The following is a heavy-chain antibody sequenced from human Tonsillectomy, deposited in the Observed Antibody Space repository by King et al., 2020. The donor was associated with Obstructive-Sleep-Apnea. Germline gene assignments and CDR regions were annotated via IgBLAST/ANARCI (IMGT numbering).Heavy chain of an antibody. Sequence: VQLVESGGGVVQPGRSLRLSCAASGFTFSNYAMHWVRQAPGKGLEWVAVISYDGSTKYYADSVKGRFTTSRDNSKNTLYLQMNSLSAEDTTVYYCARDGPGGNWFDSWGQGTLVTVSS. V-gene: IGHV3-30*04. CDR1: GFTFSNYA. CDR3: ARDGPGGNWFDS. D-gene: IGHD3-16*01. CDR2: ISYDGSTK. J-gene: IGHJ5*01.